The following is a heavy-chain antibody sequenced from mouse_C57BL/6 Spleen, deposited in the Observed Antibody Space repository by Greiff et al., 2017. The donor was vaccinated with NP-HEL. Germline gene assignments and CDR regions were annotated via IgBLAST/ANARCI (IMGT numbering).Heavy chain of an antibody. CDR2: IDPSDSYT. Sequence: VQLQQPGAALVRPGTSVKLSCKASGYTFTSYWMHWVKQRPGQGLEWIGVIDPSDSYTNYNQKFKGKATLTVDTSSSTAYMQLSSLTSEDSAVYYCAAGSSYKAYWGQGTLVTVSA. CDR1: GYTFTSYW. J-gene: IGHJ3*01. D-gene: IGHD1-1*01. CDR3: AAGSSYKAY. V-gene: IGHV1-59*01.